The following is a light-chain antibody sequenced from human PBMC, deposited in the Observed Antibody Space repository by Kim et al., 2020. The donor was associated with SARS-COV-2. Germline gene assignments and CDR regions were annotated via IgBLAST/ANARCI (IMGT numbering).Light chain of an antibody. J-gene: IGLJ2*01. V-gene: IGLV2-14*03. CDR2: NVS. CDR1: SDDIGDFDF. CDR3: SSYSATSTLVL. Sequence: SITFSWTGTSDDIGDFDFVSWYQQHPGNAPTLLLYNVSQRPTGVSDRFSGSTSGNTASLTISGLQTADEADYYCSSYSATSTLVLFGGGTQLTVL.